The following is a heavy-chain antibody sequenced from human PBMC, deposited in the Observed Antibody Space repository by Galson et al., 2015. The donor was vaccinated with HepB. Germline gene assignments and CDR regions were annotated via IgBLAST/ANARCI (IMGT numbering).Heavy chain of an antibody. Sequence: SLRLSCAASGFTFDDYAMHWVRQAPGKGLAWVSLITWDGGSTYYAASVKGRFSIPRDNDKNSVALEMNSLRGEDTALYFCAKDKRGSYPGLIDYWGQGTLVTVSA. D-gene: IGHD1-26*01. V-gene: IGHV3-43D*04. CDR2: ITWDGGST. CDR1: GFTFDDYA. CDR3: AKDKRGSYPGLIDY. J-gene: IGHJ4*02.